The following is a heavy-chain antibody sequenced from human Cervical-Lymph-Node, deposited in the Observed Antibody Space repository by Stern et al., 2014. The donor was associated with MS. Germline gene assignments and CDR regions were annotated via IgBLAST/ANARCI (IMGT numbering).Heavy chain of an antibody. J-gene: IGHJ5*02. Sequence: QVQLVQSGAEVTKLGSSVKASCKASGGTFSKFPSSWVRQAPGQGLEWMGGIFPVFGTPTYAQEFRGRVTITADVSTSTVYMELSSLRSDDTAVYYCALSSETSDRWYSLGYDLWGQGTLVTVSS. D-gene: IGHD6-13*01. CDR3: ALSSETSDRWYSLGYDL. V-gene: IGHV1-69*01. CDR2: IFPVFGTP. CDR1: GGTFSKFP.